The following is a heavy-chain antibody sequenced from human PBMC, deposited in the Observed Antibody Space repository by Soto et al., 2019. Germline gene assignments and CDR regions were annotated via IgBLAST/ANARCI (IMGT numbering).Heavy chain of an antibody. CDR1: GFTFSNYA. CDR2: ISGSGGRS. V-gene: IGHV3-23*01. J-gene: IGHJ4*02. Sequence: EVQLLDSGGGLVQPGGSLRLSCAASGFTFSNYAMTWVRQGPGKGLEWVSGISGSGGRSYYADSVKGRFTISRDNSKRTLYLKMNSLRAENTAVYYGAKAYFVWSSEQPYYFDYWGQGTLVTVSS. D-gene: IGHD3-16*01. CDR3: AKAYFVWSSEQPYYFDY.